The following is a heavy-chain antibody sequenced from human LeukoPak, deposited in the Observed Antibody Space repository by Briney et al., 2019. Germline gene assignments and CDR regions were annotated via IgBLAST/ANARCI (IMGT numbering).Heavy chain of an antibody. J-gene: IGHJ4*02. V-gene: IGHV4-38-2*02. CDR3: ARLERVGVAAAGNIY. CDR2: IYHSGST. Sequence: SETLSLTCTVSGYSISSGYYWGWIRQPPGKGLEWIGSIYHSGSTYYNPSLKSRVTISADTSKNQFSLKLSSVTAADTAVYYCARLERVGVAAAGNIYWGQGTLVTVSS. CDR1: GYSISSGYY. D-gene: IGHD6-13*01.